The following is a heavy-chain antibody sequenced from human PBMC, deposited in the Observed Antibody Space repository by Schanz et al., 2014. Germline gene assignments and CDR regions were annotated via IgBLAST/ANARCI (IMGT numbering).Heavy chain of an antibody. V-gene: IGHV4-31*03. D-gene: IGHD6-13*01. Sequence: QVQLQESGPGLVKPSQTLSLTCTVSGGSISSGGYYWSWIRQHPGKGLEWIGYIYDGGSTYYNPSLKSRVPISVDTSKNQFSLNLSSVTAADTAVYYCARGRQQLGSFDYWGPGTLVTVSS. J-gene: IGHJ4*02. CDR3: ARGRQQLGSFDY. CDR1: GGSISSGGYY. CDR2: IYDGGST.